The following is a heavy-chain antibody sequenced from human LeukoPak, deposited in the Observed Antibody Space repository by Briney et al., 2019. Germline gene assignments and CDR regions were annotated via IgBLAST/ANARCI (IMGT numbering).Heavy chain of an antibody. Sequence: GGSLRLSCAASGFTFSSYWMSWVRQAPGKGLEWVANIKQDGSDKYYVDSVKGRFTISRDNAKNSLYLQMNSLIAEDTAVYYXXXXXXXSYYNVFLRFSVWGQGTLVTVSS. V-gene: IGHV3-7*01. CDR1: GFTFSSYW. CDR3: XXXXXXSYYNVFLRFSV. D-gene: IGHD3-10*01. J-gene: IGHJ4*02. CDR2: IKQDGSDK.